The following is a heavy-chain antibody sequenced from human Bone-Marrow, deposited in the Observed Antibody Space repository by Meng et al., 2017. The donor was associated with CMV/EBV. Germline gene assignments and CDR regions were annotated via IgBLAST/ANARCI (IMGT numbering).Heavy chain of an antibody. CDR2: INPSGGST. V-gene: IGHV1-46*01. Sequence: ASVKVSCKASGYTFTSYYMHWARQAPGQGLEWMGIINPSGGSTSYAQKFQGRVTMTRDTSTSTVYMELSSLRSEDTAVYYCASNVLGSYGMDVWGQGTTVTVSS. D-gene: IGHD3-16*01. CDR1: GYTFTSYY. J-gene: IGHJ6*02. CDR3: ASNVLGSYGMDV.